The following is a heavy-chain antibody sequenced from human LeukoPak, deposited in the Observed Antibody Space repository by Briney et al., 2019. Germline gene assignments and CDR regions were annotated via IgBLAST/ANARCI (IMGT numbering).Heavy chain of an antibody. Sequence: GGSLRLSCAASGFTFSSYSMNWVRQAPGKGLEWVSSISSSSSYIYYADSVKARFTISRDNAKNSLYLQMDSLRGEDTAVYYCARDENYYDSRDYPYWGQGTLVTVSS. J-gene: IGHJ4*02. CDR3: ARDENYYDSRDYPY. D-gene: IGHD3-22*01. CDR1: GFTFSSYS. CDR2: ISSSSSYI. V-gene: IGHV3-21*01.